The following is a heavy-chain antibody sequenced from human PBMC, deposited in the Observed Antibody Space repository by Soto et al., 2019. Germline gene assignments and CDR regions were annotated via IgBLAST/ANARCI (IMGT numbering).Heavy chain of an antibody. CDR1: GGSISSYY. Sequence: QVQLQESGPGLVKPSETLSLTCTVSGGSISSYYWSWIRQPPGKGLEWIGYIYYSGSTNYNPSLKSRVTISVDTSKNQFSLKLSSVTAADTAVYYCARDTSGSDAFDIWGQGTMVTVSS. D-gene: IGHD1-26*01. V-gene: IGHV4-59*01. CDR3: ARDTSGSDAFDI. CDR2: IYYSGST. J-gene: IGHJ3*02.